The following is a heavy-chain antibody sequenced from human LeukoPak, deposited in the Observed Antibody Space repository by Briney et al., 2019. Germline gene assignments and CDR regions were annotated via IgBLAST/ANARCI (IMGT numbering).Heavy chain of an antibody. CDR1: GYTFTSYD. CDR2: MNPNSWNT. CDR3: ARGIGPVYDFWSGYYAYYYYYYMDV. Sequence: GASVKVSCKASGYTFTSYDINWVRQATGQGLEWMGWMNPNSWNTGYAQKFQGRVTMTRNTSISTAYMELSSLRSEDTAVYYCARGIGPVYDFWSGYYAYYYYYYMDVWGKGTTVTVSS. V-gene: IGHV1-8*01. D-gene: IGHD3-3*01. J-gene: IGHJ6*03.